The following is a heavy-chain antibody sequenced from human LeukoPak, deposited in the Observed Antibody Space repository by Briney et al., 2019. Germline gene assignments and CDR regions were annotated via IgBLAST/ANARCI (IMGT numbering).Heavy chain of an antibody. J-gene: IGHJ6*02. V-gene: IGHV4-39*02. CDR2: IYYSGST. Sequence: KPSETLSLTCTVSGGSISSSSYYWGWIRQPPGKGLEWIGSIYYSGSTYYNPSLKSRVTISVDTSKNQFSLKLSSVTAADTAVYYCARDGSYDILRYYYYGMDVWGQGTTVTVSS. D-gene: IGHD3-9*01. CDR1: GGSISSSSYY. CDR3: ARDGSYDILRYYYYGMDV.